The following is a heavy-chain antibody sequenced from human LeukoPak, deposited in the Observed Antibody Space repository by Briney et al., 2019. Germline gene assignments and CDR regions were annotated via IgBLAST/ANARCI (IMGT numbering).Heavy chain of an antibody. CDR1: GFTFSSYS. CDR2: ISPRSDYI. Sequence: PGGSLRLSCAASGFTFSSYSMNWVRQAPGKGLDWVSSISPRSDYIYYVDSVKGRFTISRDNAKNSLYLQMNSLRAGDTAVYYCSRGGTDDPFNYWGQGTLVTVSS. J-gene: IGHJ4*02. D-gene: IGHD1-1*01. V-gene: IGHV3-21*01. CDR3: SRGGTDDPFNY.